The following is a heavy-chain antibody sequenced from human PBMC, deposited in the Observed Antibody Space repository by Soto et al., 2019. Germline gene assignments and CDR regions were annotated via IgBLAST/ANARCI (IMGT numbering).Heavy chain of an antibody. V-gene: IGHV5-51*01. Sequence: GESLKISCKGSGYSFTSYWIGWVRQMPGKGLEWMGIIYPDDSDTRYSPSFQGQATISADKSINTAYLQWSSLKASDTAMYYCARHGSISSRRNWFDPWGQGTLVTVSS. D-gene: IGHD6-6*01. CDR3: ARHGSISSRRNWFDP. J-gene: IGHJ5*02. CDR1: GYSFTSYW. CDR2: IYPDDSDT.